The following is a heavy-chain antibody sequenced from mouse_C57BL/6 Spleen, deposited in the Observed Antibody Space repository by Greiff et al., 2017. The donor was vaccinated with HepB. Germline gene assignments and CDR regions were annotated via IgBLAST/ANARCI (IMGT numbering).Heavy chain of an antibody. Sequence: QVQLKQSGAELVKPGASVKISCKASGYAFSSYWMNWVKQRPGKGLEWIGQIYPGDGDTNYNGKFKGNATLTADKSSSTAYMQLSSLTSEDSAVYFCARGDGSSLYYFDYWGQGTTLTVSS. CDR1: GYAFSSYW. J-gene: IGHJ2*01. CDR2: IYPGDGDT. CDR3: ARGDGSSLYYFDY. V-gene: IGHV1-80*01. D-gene: IGHD1-1*01.